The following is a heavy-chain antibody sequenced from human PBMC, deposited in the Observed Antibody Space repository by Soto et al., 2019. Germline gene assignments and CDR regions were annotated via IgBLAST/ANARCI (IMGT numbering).Heavy chain of an antibody. J-gene: IGHJ6*03. CDR2: IIPILGIA. Sequence: SVKVSCKASGGTFSSYTISWVRQAPGQGLEWMGRIIPILGIANYAQKFQGRVTITADKSTSTAYMELSSLRSEDTAVYYCARGITYDFWSGYPTENYYMDVWGKGTTVTVSS. D-gene: IGHD3-3*01. V-gene: IGHV1-69*02. CDR3: ARGITYDFWSGYPTENYYMDV. CDR1: GGTFSSYT.